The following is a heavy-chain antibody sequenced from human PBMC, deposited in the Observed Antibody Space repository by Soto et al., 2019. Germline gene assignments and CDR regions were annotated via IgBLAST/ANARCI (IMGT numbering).Heavy chain of an antibody. J-gene: IGHJ5*02. CDR2: IWYDGSNK. V-gene: IGHV3-33*01. Sequence: QVQLVESGGGVVQPGRSLRLSCAASGFTFSSYGMHCVRQAPGKGLEWVAVIWYDGSNKYYADSVKGRFTISRDNSKNTLYLQMNSLRAEDTAVYYCARGTNTLNSFWFDPWGQGTLVTVSS. CDR1: GFTFSSYG. CDR3: ARGTNTLNSFWFDP.